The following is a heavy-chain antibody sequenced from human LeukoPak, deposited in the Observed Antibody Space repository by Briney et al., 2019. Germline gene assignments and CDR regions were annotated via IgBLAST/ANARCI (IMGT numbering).Heavy chain of an antibody. CDR3: ASLNPFSGRRNAFDI. CDR2: VNHSGTA. CDR1: GGSFSGYY. V-gene: IGHV4-34*01. J-gene: IGHJ3*02. Sequence: SETLSLTCAVHGGSFSGYYWSWIRQPPGQGLEWIGEVNHSGTARYNPSPESRVTISVDTSKSQSSLNVYFVTAADTAVYYCASLNPFSGRRNAFDIWGQGAMATVSS. D-gene: IGHD1-26*01.